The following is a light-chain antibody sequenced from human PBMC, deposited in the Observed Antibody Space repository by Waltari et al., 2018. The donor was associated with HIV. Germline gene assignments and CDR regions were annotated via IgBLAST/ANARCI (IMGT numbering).Light chain of an antibody. CDR1: SSNIGSNY. CDR2: RNN. V-gene: IGLV1-47*01. J-gene: IGLJ2*01. CDR3: ATWDDTLSGHVV. Sequence: QSVLTQPPSASGTPGQRIPIPCSGRSSNIGSNYVYCYQQLPGTAPKLLIYRNNQRPSGVPDRFSGSKSGTSASLAISGLRSEDEADYYCATWDDTLSGHVVFGGGTKLNVL.